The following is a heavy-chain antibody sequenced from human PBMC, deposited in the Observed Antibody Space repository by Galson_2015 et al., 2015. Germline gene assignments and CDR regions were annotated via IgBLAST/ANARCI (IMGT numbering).Heavy chain of an antibody. D-gene: IGHD2-15*01. V-gene: IGHV5-51*01. CDR1: GYTFSDYW. CDR2: IYAGDSDT. J-gene: IGHJ4*02. Sequence: QSGAEVKKPGESLQISCKGSGYTFSDYWIAWVRQMPGKGLEWMGIIYAGDSDTRYCPSFQGQVTISADKSISTAYLQWSSLKASDTATYYCASLGGGSYDYWGQGTLVTVSS. CDR3: ASLGGGSYDY.